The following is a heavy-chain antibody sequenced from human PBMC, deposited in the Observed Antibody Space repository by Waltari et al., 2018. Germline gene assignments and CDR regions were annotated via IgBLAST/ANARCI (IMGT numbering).Heavy chain of an antibody. CDR3: ARAGRVDD. J-gene: IGHJ4*02. CDR2: VVTGADDS. CDR1: GYSFTRYW. D-gene: IGHD6-13*01. Sequence: EVQLVQSGAEVKKPGESLKISCKGSGYSFTRYWIGWVRQWPGTGLEWMGFVVTGADDSMYSQACHGQGRISVAKSNSTAYLQWSSLKAWDTATYYCARAGRVDDKGQGTLVSVAS. V-gene: IGHV5-51*01.